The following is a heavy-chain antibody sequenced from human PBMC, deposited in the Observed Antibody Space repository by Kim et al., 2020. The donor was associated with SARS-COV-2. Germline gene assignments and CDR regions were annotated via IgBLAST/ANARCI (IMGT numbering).Heavy chain of an antibody. Sequence: SRVTISGDTSKNQFSLKLSSVTAADTAVYYCARGPGITMVRGVEPARFDPWGQGTLVTVSS. CDR3: ARGPGITMVRGVEPARFDP. D-gene: IGHD3-10*01. V-gene: IGHV4-59*09. J-gene: IGHJ5*02.